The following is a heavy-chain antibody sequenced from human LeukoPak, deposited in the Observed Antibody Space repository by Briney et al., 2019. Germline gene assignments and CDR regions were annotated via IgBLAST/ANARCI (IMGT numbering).Heavy chain of an antibody. CDR3: AKTRPLDSSSWSHGDY. D-gene: IGHD6-13*01. J-gene: IGHJ4*02. CDR1: GFTFSSYA. Sequence: GGSLRLSCAASGFTFSSYAMSWVRQAPGKGLEWVSAISGSGDSTYYGDSVRGRFTISRDNSKNTLYLQMNSLRAEDTAVYYCAKTRPLDSSSWSHGDYWGQGTLVTVSS. CDR2: ISGSGDST. V-gene: IGHV3-23*01.